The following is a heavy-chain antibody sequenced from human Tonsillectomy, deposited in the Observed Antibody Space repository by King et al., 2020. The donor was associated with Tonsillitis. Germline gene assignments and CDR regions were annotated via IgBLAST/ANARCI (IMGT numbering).Heavy chain of an antibody. Sequence: VQLVESGGGLVQPGRSLRLSCTASGFTFGDYAMSWVRQAPGKGLEWVTFIRSKAYGGTSEYAASVKGRFTISRADSKSISYLQMNSLKTEDTAVYYCTRVGVTMVRGASPKYYYYYMDVWGKGTTVTVSS. CDR2: IRSKAYGGTS. V-gene: IGHV3-49*04. D-gene: IGHD3-10*01. CDR3: TRVGVTMVRGASPKYYYYYMDV. CDR1: GFTFGDYA. J-gene: IGHJ6*03.